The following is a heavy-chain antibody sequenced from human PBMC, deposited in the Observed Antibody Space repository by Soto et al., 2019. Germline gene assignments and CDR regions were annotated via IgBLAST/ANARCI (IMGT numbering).Heavy chain of an antibody. J-gene: IGHJ4*02. CDR1: GYTFTVYA. D-gene: IGHD6-19*01. V-gene: IGHV1-3*05. CDR3: ARAVAVPADFDY. CDR2: INAGNGNT. Sequence: QVQLVQSGAEEKKPGAPVKVSCKASGYTFTVYAMHWVRQAPGQRLEWMGWINAGNGNTKYSQKFQGRVTITRDTSASTAYMELSSLRSEDTAVYYCARAVAVPADFDYWGQGTLVTVSS.